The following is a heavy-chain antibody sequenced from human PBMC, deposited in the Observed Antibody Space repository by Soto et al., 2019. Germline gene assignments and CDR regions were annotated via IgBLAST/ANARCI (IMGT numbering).Heavy chain of an antibody. CDR2: IRSKPFGHAT. Sequence: GGSLRLSCAASGFPFSDSAVNWVRQASGKCLEWVGHIRSKPFGHATAYAASVRGRFTISREDSKNTAYLQMNSLNSDDTAVYYCARDWTYAVDYWGQGTLVTVSS. CDR3: ARDWTYAVDY. V-gene: IGHV3-73*01. CDR1: GFPFSDSA. D-gene: IGHD1-7*01. J-gene: IGHJ4*02.